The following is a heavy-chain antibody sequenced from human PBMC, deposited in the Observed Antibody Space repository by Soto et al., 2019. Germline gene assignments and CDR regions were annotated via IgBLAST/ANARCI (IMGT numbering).Heavy chain of an antibody. D-gene: IGHD2-8*01. CDR3: AKAVATNGDY. J-gene: IGHJ4*02. Sequence: PGGSLRLSCAASGFTFSSYGMHWVRQAPGKGPEWVAVIWYDGSNKYYADSVKGRFTISRDNSKNTLYLQMNSLRAEDTAVYYCAKAVATNGDYWGQGTLVTVSS. CDR1: GFTFSSYG. V-gene: IGHV3-33*06. CDR2: IWYDGSNK.